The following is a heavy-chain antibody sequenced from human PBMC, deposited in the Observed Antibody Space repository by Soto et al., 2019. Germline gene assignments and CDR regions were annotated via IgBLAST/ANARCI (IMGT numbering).Heavy chain of an antibody. D-gene: IGHD1-26*01. CDR1: GFTFSSFW. CDR2: IKQDGSHK. V-gene: IGHV3-7*03. J-gene: IGHJ4*02. Sequence: GGSLRLSCVASGFTFSSFWMSWARQAPGKGLEWVANIKQDGSHKYYADSVKGRFTISRDNSKNTLYLQMNSLRAEDTAVYYCAKDRNSGSYYLVTDYWGQGTLVTVSS. CDR3: AKDRNSGSYYLVTDY.